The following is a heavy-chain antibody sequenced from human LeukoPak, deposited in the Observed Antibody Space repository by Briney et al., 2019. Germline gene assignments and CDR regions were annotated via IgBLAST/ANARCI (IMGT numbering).Heavy chain of an antibody. CDR1: GGTFSSYA. D-gene: IGHD5-24*01. J-gene: IGHJ4*02. CDR3: ARRDGYQHDY. Sequence: GASVNVSCKASGGTFSSYAISWVRQAPGQGLEWMGGIIPIFGTANYAQKFQGRVTITADESTSTAYMELSSLRSEDTAVYYCARRDGYQHDYWGQGTLVTVSS. CDR2: IIPIFGTA. V-gene: IGHV1-69*13.